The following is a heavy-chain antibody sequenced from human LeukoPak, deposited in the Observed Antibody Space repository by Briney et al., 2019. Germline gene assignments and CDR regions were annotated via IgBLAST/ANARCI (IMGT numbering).Heavy chain of an antibody. J-gene: IGHJ6*03. Sequence: PGGSLRLSCAASGFTFSSYWMSWVRQAPGKGLEWVANIKQDGSEKYYVDSVKGRFTISRDTATNSLYLQMNSLRAEDTAVYYCARRSVAGTRWWGSNYSSYMDVWGKGTPVTVSS. D-gene: IGHD6-19*01. CDR1: GFTFSSYW. V-gene: IGHV3-7*01. CDR3: ARRSVAGTRWWGSNYSSYMDV. CDR2: IKQDGSEK.